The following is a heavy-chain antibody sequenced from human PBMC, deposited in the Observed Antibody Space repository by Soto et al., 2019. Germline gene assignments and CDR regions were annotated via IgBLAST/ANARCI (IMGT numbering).Heavy chain of an antibody. D-gene: IGHD3-22*01. CDR2: IIPIFGTA. CDR1: GGTFSSYA. CDR3: ARGTGDSRAYYYVY. J-gene: IGHJ4*02. V-gene: IGHV1-69*13. Sequence: SVKVSCKASGGTFSSYAISWVRQAPGQGLEWMGGIIPIFGTANYAQKFQGRVTFTADEFTSTAYMELSNLRSEDTAVYYCARGTGDSRAYYYVYWGQGTRVTVSS.